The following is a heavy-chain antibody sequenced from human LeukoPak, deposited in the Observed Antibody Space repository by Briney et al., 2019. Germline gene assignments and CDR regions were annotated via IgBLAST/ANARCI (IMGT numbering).Heavy chain of an antibody. CDR1: GYTFTTYY. D-gene: IGHD4-23*01. CDR3: ARNLADGGYYYYYMDV. V-gene: IGHV1-2*02. Sequence: GASVKVSCKASGYTFTTYYMHWVRQAPGQGLEWMGIINPTGGGSTNYAQKFQGRVTMTRDTSISTAYMELSRLRSDDTAVYYCARNLADGGYYYYYMDVWGKGTTVTVSS. CDR2: INPTGGGST. J-gene: IGHJ6*03.